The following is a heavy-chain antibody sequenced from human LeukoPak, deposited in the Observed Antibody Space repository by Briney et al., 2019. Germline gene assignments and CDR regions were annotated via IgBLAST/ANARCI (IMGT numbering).Heavy chain of an antibody. CDR1: GFTFSSYW. D-gene: IGHD6-6*01. CDR3: ARRSAARDAFDI. J-gene: IGHJ3*02. CDR2: IKSDGSST. Sequence: GGSLRLSCAAPGFTFSSYWMHWVRQAPGKGLVWVSRIKSDGSSTSYAEFVKGRFTISRDNAKNTLYLQMNSLRAEDTAVYYCARRSAARDAFDIWGQGTMVTVSS. V-gene: IGHV3-74*01.